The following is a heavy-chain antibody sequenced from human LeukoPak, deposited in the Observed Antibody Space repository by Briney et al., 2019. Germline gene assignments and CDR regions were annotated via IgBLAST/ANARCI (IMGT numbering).Heavy chain of an antibody. Sequence: SGGSLRLSCTVSGFTVSSNSMSWVRQAPGKGLEWVSFIYSGGNTHYSDSLKGRFTISRDNSKNTLYLQMNSLRVEDTAVYYCARRACAYSHPYDYWGQGTLVTVSS. D-gene: IGHD4/OR15-4a*01. CDR2: IYSGGNT. J-gene: IGHJ4*02. CDR1: GFTVSSNS. V-gene: IGHV3-53*01. CDR3: ARRACAYSHPYDY.